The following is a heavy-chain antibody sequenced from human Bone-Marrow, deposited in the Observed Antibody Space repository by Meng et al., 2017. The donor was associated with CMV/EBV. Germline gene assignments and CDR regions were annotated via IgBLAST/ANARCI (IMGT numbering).Heavy chain of an antibody. D-gene: IGHD3-16*02. CDR3: ARGGGGGYHFDY. Sequence: SETLSLTCTVSGGAISSYYWSWLRQAPGEGLDWVGYIYYSGSTYYKPSLKSRVTMSLNASKRQFSLKLTPVTAADTAVYYCARGGGGGYHFDYWGRGTLVTVSS. CDR2: IYYSGST. J-gene: IGHJ4*01. CDR1: GGAISSYY. V-gene: IGHV4-59*01.